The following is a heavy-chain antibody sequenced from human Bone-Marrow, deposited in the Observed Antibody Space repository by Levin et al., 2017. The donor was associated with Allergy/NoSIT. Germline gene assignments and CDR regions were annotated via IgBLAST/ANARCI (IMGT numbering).Heavy chain of an antibody. D-gene: IGHD1-26*01. CDR3: ARGPSTGDFDY. CDR2: MNPESGGT. J-gene: IGHJ4*02. CDR1: GSTFIAYY. V-gene: IGHV1-2*02. Sequence: GGSLRLSCKASGSTFIAYYMHWMRQAPGRGFEWMGWMNPESGGTSYAQKFQGRVTLTRDTSVSTAYMELTSLRSDDTAVYYCARGPSTGDFDYWGQGTLVTVSS.